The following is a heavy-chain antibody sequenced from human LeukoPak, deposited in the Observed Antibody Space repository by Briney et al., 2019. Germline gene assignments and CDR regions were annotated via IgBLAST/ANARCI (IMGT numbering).Heavy chain of an antibody. V-gene: IGHV4-34*01. D-gene: IGHD3-10*01. CDR1: GGSLSGYY. CDR2: INHSGST. J-gene: IGHJ4*02. Sequence: SETLSLTCAVYGGSLSGYYWSWIRQPPGKGLEWIGEINHSGSTNYNPSLKSRVTISVDTSKNQFSLKLSSVTAADTAVYYCARHVGSGSYFDYWGQGTLVTVSS. CDR3: ARHVGSGSYFDY.